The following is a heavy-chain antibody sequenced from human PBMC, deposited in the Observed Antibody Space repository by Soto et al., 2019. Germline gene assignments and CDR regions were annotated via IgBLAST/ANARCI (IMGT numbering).Heavy chain of an antibody. CDR3: ARRRLPGSS. J-gene: IGHJ5*02. D-gene: IGHD6-25*01. CDR1: GGSISSYY. V-gene: IGHV4-59*01. Sequence: ASETLSLTCTVSGGSISSYYWSWIRQAPGKGLEWIGSIYYSGNTNYNPSLKSRVTISVDTSKNQFSLKLTSVTAADTAVFYCARRRLPGSSWGQGTLVTVSS. CDR2: IYYSGNT.